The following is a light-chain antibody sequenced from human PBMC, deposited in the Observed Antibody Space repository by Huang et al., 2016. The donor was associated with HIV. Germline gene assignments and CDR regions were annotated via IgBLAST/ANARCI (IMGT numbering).Light chain of an antibody. CDR1: QNSDSD. J-gene: IGKJ4*01. Sequence: ETVMSQSPTTLSVSPGERVTLSCRASQNSDSDLAWYQHKPCQAPSLLIYGASTSATGIPARINGSWSETDFTLTINSLQSEDSSMYYCQQYNHWPPLTFGGGTKVEIK. CDR2: GAS. CDR3: QQYNHWPPLT. V-gene: IGKV3-15*01.